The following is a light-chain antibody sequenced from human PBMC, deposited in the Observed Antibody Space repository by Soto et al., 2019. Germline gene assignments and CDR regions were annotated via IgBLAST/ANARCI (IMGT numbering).Light chain of an antibody. Sequence: QSVLTQPASVSGSPGQSITISCTGTSSDVGGYNYVSWYQQHPGKAPKLMIYDVSNRPSGVSNRFSGPKSVNTASLTISGLQAEDEADYYCSSYTSSSTLVFGTGTKLTVL. CDR2: DVS. CDR3: SSYTSSSTLV. CDR1: SSDVGGYNY. J-gene: IGLJ1*01. V-gene: IGLV2-14*01.